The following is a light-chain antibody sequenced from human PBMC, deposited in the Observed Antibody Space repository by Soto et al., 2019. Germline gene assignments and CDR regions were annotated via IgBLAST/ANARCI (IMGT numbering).Light chain of an antibody. J-gene: IGKJ5*01. V-gene: IGKV1-9*01. CDR1: QGIDSS. CDR2: AAS. Sequence: ILLPQDPSSLSASVGDRVTITCRASQGIDSSFAWYQQKPGKAPKLLIYAASSLQSGVPSRFSGSGSGTDFTLTISCLQPEDFATYYCQQLHDYPITFGQGTRLEI. CDR3: QQLHDYPIT.